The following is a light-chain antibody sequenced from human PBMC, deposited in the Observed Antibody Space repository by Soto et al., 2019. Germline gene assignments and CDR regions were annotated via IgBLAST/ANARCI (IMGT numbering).Light chain of an antibody. Sequence: DIQLTQSPSFLSASVGDRVTITCRASQGISSNLAWYQQKPGKAPKLLIYAASTLQSGVPSRFSGSGSGTEFTLTISSLQPDDFATYYCQQYNSYSTFGQGTKVDIK. V-gene: IGKV1-9*01. CDR1: QGISSN. CDR2: AAS. CDR3: QQYNSYST. J-gene: IGKJ1*01.